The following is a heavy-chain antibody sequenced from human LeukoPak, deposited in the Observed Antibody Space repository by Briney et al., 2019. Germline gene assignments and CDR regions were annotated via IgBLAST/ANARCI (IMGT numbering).Heavy chain of an antibody. Sequence: QPGGSLRLSCAASRFTFSSYAMTWVRQAPGKGLEWVSIISGSGGTTYYADSVKGRFTISRDNSKNTLYLQMNSLRAEDTAVYYCARELSSGIDYWGQGTLVTVSS. CDR3: ARELSSGIDY. J-gene: IGHJ4*02. CDR2: ISGSGGTT. V-gene: IGHV3-23*01. CDR1: RFTFSSYA. D-gene: IGHD3-22*01.